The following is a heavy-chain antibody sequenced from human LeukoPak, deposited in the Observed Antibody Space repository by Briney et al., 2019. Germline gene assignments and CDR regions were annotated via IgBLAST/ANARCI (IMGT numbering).Heavy chain of an antibody. D-gene: IGHD2-2*01. CDR2: IYTSGST. CDR1: GGSISNYY. CDR3: AREVKDIVVVPAAMGGAFDI. V-gene: IGHV4-4*07. Sequence: PSETLSLTCTVSGGSISNYYWNWIRQPAGKGLEWIGRIYTSGSTDYNPSLKSRVTMSVDTSKNHLSLKLSSVTAADTAVYYCAREVKDIVVVPAAMGGAFDIWGQGTMVTVSS. J-gene: IGHJ3*02.